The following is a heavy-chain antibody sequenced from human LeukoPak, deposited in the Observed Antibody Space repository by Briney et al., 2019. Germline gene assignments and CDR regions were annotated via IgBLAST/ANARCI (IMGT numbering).Heavy chain of an antibody. Sequence: GGSLRLSCGACGFNFNIYNMNWVRQAPGKGLEWVSYISTSSSYIYYADSVKGRFTISRDDAKNSLYLLMNSLRAEDTAGYYCARDDSSSKFDYWGQGTLVTVSS. D-gene: IGHD6-6*01. CDR1: GFNFNIYN. V-gene: IGHV3-21*01. CDR3: ARDDSSSKFDY. J-gene: IGHJ4*02. CDR2: ISTSSSYI.